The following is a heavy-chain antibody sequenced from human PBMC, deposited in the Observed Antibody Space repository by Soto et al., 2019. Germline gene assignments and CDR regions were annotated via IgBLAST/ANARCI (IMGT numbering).Heavy chain of an antibody. CDR3: ATSGKSGFSSSWVFDY. D-gene: IGHD6-13*01. V-gene: IGHV4-31*03. Sequence: QVQLQESGPGLVKPSQTLSLTCTVSGGSISSGGFYWTWIRHHPGKGLEWIGYIYYSGSTYYNPSLKSRVTISIDTSKKQFSLKLGSVTAADTAVYYCATSGKSGFSSSWVFDYWGQGTLVTASS. CDR2: IYYSGST. CDR1: GGSISSGGFY. J-gene: IGHJ4*02.